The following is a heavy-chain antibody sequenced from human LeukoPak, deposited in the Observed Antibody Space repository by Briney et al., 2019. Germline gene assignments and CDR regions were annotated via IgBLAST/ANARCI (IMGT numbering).Heavy chain of an antibody. D-gene: IGHD4-17*01. J-gene: IGHJ4*02. CDR1: GFTFSSYG. CDR2: IWYDGSSK. Sequence: GGSLRLSCAASGFTFSSYGMHWVRQAPGKGLEWVAVIWYDGSSKYYADSVKGRFTISRDNSKNTLYLQMNSLRAEDTAVYYCARDMGTVTTSLADYWGQGTLVTVSS. V-gene: IGHV3-33*01. CDR3: ARDMGTVTTSLADY.